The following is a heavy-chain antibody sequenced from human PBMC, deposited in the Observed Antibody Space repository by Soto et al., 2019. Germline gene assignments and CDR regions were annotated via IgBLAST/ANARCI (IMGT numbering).Heavy chain of an antibody. CDR3: ARDDRRGGSGWSTVWYYYYGMDV. D-gene: IGHD6-19*01. V-gene: IGHV1-69*01. J-gene: IGHJ6*02. CDR1: GGTFSSYA. Sequence: QVQLVQSGAEVKKPGSSVKVSCKASGGTFSSYAISWVRQAPGQGLEWMGGIIPILGTANYAQKFQGRVTITADESTSTAYMELRSLRSEDTAVYYCARDDRRGGSGWSTVWYYYYGMDVWGQGTTVTVSS. CDR2: IIPILGTA.